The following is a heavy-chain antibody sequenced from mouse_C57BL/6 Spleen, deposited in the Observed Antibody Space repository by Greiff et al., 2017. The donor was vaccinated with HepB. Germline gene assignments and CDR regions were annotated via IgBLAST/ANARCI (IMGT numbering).Heavy chain of an antibody. CDR2: ISYDGSN. Sequence: EVQRVESGPGLVKPSQSLSLTCSVTGYSITSGYYWNWIRQFPGNKLEWMGYISYDGSNNYNPSLKNRISITRDTSKNQFFLKLNSVTTEDTATYYCARDEDDYAGGAWFAYWGQGTLVTVSA. J-gene: IGHJ3*01. D-gene: IGHD2-4*01. CDR3: ARDEDDYAGGAWFAY. V-gene: IGHV3-6*01. CDR1: GYSITSGYY.